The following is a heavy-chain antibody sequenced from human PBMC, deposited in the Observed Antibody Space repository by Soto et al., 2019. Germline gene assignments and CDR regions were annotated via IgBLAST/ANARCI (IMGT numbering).Heavy chain of an antibody. J-gene: IGHJ4*02. CDR3: AGGVTPSGTANDYWGQGTLVTVSSGKSSRGWFGEFVDYFDY. V-gene: IGHV3-74*01. CDR2: INGDDTIR. D-gene: IGHD3-10*01. CDR1: GFTLSRYW. Sequence: GGSLRLSCVASGFTLSRYWMHWVRQVPGKGLEWVSRINGDDTIRSYADSVKGRFTISRDNARTTLYLHMSSLRAEDTAVYYCAGGVTPSGTANDYWGQGTLVTVSSGKSSRGWFGEFVDYFDYWGQGTLVTVS.